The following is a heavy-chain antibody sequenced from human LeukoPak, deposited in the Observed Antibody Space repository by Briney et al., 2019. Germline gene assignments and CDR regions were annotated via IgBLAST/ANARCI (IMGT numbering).Heavy chain of an antibody. V-gene: IGHV4-34*01. J-gene: IGHJ4*02. CDR3: ARRARIAPTFAY. Sequence: PSETLSLTCAVYGGSFSGYYWSWIRQPPGKGLEWIGEINHSGSTNYNPSLKSRVTISVDTSKNQFSLKLSSVTAADTAVYYCARRARIAPTFAYWGQGTLVTVSS. CDR2: INHSGST. CDR1: GGSFSGYY. D-gene: IGHD2-15*01.